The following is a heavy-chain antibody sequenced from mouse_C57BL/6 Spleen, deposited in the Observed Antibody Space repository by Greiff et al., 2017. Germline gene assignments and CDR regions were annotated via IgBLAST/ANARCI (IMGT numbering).Heavy chain of an antibody. J-gene: IGHJ2*01. CDR1: GFTFSSYA. D-gene: IGHD2-12*01. V-gene: IGHV5-4*01. Sequence: EVQLVESGGGLVQPGGSLKLSCAASGFTFSSYAMSWVRQTPEKRLEWVATISDGGSYTYYPDTVKGRFIISRDNAKNNLYLQMSHLKSEDTTRYYCAKDSYDFDYWGQGTMLTVSA. CDR2: ISDGGSYT. CDR3: AKDSYDFDY.